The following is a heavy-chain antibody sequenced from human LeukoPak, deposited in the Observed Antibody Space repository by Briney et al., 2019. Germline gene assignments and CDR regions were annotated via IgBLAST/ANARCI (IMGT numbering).Heavy chain of an antibody. CDR3: AGIAAVGTWYFQH. V-gene: IGHV4-39*01. CDR1: GGSISSNRYY. Sequence: SETLSLTCTVSGGSISSNRYYWGWIRQPPGKGLEWIGSIYYSGSTYYNPSLKSRVTISVDTSKNQFSLKLSSVTAADTAVYYCAGIAAVGTWYFQHWGQGTLVTVSS. CDR2: IYYSGST. J-gene: IGHJ1*01. D-gene: IGHD6-13*01.